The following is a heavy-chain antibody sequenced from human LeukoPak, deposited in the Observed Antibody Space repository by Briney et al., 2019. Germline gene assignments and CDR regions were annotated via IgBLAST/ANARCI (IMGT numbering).Heavy chain of an antibody. Sequence: ASVKVSCKASGGTFSSYAISWVRQAPGQGLEWMGGIIPIFGTANYAQKFQGRVTITADESTSTAYMELSSLRSEDTAVYYCARRYSGGKNWFDPWGQGTLVTVSS. CDR2: IIPIFGTA. CDR1: GGTFSSYA. D-gene: IGHD4-23*01. CDR3: ARRYSGGKNWFDP. J-gene: IGHJ5*02. V-gene: IGHV1-69*13.